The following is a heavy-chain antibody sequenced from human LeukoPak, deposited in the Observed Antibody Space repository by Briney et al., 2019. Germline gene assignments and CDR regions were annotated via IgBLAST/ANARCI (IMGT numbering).Heavy chain of an antibody. CDR1: GFNFNTYT. CDR2: ISSDSSYI. J-gene: IGHJ4*02. V-gene: IGHV3-21*01. CDR3: VRGSYGAYDY. Sequence: GGSLRLSCAASGFNFNTYTMNWVRQAPGKGLEWVSSISSDSSYIYYADAVHGRFTVSRDNAKFSLYLQMNSLRAEDTAVYYCVRGSYGAYDYWGQGSLVTVSS. D-gene: IGHD4-17*01.